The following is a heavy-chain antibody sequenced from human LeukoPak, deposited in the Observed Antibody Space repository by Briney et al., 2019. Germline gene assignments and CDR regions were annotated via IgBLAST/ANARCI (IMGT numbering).Heavy chain of an antibody. V-gene: IGHV4-34*01. J-gene: IGHJ3*02. Sequence: SETLSLTCAVYGGSFSGYYWSWIRQPPGKGLEWIGEINHSGSTHYNPSLKSRVTISVDTSKNQFSLKLSSVTAADTAVYYCAGYGTIAATETHDAFDIWGQGTMVTVSS. D-gene: IGHD6-13*01. CDR3: AGYGTIAATETHDAFDI. CDR1: GGSFSGYY. CDR2: INHSGST.